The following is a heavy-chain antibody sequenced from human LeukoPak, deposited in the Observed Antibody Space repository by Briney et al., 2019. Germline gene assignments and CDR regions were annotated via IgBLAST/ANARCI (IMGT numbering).Heavy chain of an antibody. V-gene: IGHV3-21*06. CDR3: ARDTLDDGYNY. Sequence: PGGSLTLSCEASGFTFSGYSMNWVRQAPGKGLEWVSYISESSSHTYNADSVKGRFTISRDNAKNSLYLQMNSLRVEDTGIYYCARDTLDDGYNYWGQGTLVTVSS. CDR2: ISESSSHT. D-gene: IGHD5-24*01. CDR1: GFTFSGYS. J-gene: IGHJ4*02.